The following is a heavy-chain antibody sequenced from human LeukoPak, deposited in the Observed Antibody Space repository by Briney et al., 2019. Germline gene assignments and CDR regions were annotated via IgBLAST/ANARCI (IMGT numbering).Heavy chain of an antibody. D-gene: IGHD3-22*01. CDR3: ASWDYYDSSGYVT. V-gene: IGHV1-18*01. Sequence: ASVKVSCKASGYTFTSYGISWVRQAPGQGLEWMGWISAYNGNTNYAQKLQGRVTMTTDTSTSTAYMELRSLRSDDAAVYYCASWDYYDSSGYVTWGQGTLVTVSS. J-gene: IGHJ4*02. CDR2: ISAYNGNT. CDR1: GYTFTSYG.